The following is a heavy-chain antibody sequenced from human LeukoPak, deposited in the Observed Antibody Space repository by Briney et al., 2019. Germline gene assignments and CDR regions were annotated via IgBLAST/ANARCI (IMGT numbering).Heavy chain of an antibody. CDR2: IYYSGST. V-gene: IGHV4-59*01. CDR1: GGSISSYY. CDR3: AREDSSSIFDH. D-gene: IGHD6-13*01. J-gene: IGHJ4*02. Sequence: SETLSLTCTVSGGSISSYYWSWIRQPPGKGLEWIGYIYYSGSTNYNPSLKSRVTISVDTSKNQFSLKLSSVTAADTAVYYCAREDSSSIFDHWGQGTLVTVSS.